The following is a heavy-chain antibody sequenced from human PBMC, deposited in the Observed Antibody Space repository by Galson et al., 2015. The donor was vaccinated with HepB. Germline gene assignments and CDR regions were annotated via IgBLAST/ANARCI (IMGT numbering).Heavy chain of an antibody. V-gene: IGHV4-34*01. J-gene: IGHJ5*02. CDR3: ARGPVADPYSSRPTGWFDP. Sequence: ETLSLTCAVYGGSFSGYYWSWIRQPPGKGLEWIGEINHSGSTNYNPSLKSRVTISVDTSKNQFSLKLSSVTAADTAVYYCARGPVADPYSSRPTGWFDPWGQGTLVTVSS. CDR2: INHSGST. D-gene: IGHD6-13*01. CDR1: GGSFSGYY.